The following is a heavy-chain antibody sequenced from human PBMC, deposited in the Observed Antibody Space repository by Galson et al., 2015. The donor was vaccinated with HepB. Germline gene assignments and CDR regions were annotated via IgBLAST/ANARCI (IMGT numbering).Heavy chain of an antibody. D-gene: IGHD2-2*01. CDR3: AKRLSSYDAFDI. CDR2: ISGSGGST. CDR1: GFTFSSYA. V-gene: IGHV3-23*01. Sequence: SLRLSCAASGFTFSSYAMSWVRQAPGKGLERVSAISGSGGSTYYADSVKGRFTISRDNSKNTLYLQMNSLRAEDTAVYYCAKRLSSYDAFDIWGQGTMVTVSS. J-gene: IGHJ3*02.